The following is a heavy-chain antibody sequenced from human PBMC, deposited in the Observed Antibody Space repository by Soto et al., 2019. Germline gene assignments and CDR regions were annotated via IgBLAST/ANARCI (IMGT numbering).Heavy chain of an antibody. J-gene: IGHJ4*02. D-gene: IGHD1-26*01. CDR1: GSTFNNFA. V-gene: IGHV1-69*06. Sequence: QVVLLQSGAEVKEPGSSVRVSCKVSGSTFNNFAFNWVRQAPGHGPEWMGGIVVISNTADYSQRFQDRVTISADTSTNTLYMELGSLTFEDTAVYYCARAIKRWEVNYYFDYWGQGTLVTVSS. CDR3: ARAIKRWEVNYYFDY. CDR2: IVVISNTA.